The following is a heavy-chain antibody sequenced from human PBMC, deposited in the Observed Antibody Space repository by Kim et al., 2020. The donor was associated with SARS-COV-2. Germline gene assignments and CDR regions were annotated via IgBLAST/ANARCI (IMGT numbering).Heavy chain of an antibody. CDR2: IGTSGTII. D-gene: IGHD3-3*01. CDR3: ARDGDGGFWSGIS. Sequence: GGSLRLSCVASGFTFSDYYMTWIRQTPGKGLEWVSHIGTSGTIISYADSVKGRFTISRDNAKNSLYLQMNSLRDEDTAVYYCARDGDGGFWSGISWGQGTLVTVSS. J-gene: IGHJ4*02. CDR1: GFTFSDYY. V-gene: IGHV3-11*01.